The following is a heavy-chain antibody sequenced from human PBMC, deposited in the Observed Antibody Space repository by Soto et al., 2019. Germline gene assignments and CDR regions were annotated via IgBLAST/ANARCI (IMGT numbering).Heavy chain of an antibody. CDR1: GYSFTSYW. J-gene: IGHJ4*02. Sequence: GESLKISCKGSGYSFTSYWIGWVRQMPGKGLEWMGIIYPGDSDTRYSPSFQGQVTISADKSISTAYLQWSSLKASDTAMYYCARVSKRYCSSTSCYYHWGKGTLVTVSS. CDR3: ARVSKRYCSSTSCYYH. V-gene: IGHV5-51*01. CDR2: IYPGDSDT. D-gene: IGHD2-2*01.